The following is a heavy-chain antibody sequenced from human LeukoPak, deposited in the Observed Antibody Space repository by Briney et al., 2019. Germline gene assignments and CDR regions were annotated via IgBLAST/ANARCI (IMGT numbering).Heavy chain of an antibody. Sequence: PGGSLRLSCAASGSTFSSYDMHWVRQATGKGLEWVSAIGTAGDTYYPGSVKGRFTISRENAKNSLYLQMNSLRAEDTAVYYCARVLADYYYYYGMDVWGQGTTVTVSS. CDR3: ARVLADYYYYYGMDV. J-gene: IGHJ6*02. D-gene: IGHD2-8*02. CDR2: IGTAGDT. CDR1: GSTFSSYD. V-gene: IGHV3-13*01.